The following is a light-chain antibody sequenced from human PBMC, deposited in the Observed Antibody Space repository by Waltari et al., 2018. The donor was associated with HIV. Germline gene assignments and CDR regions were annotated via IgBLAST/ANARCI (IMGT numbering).Light chain of an antibody. J-gene: IGLJ3*02. V-gene: IGLV2-11*01. CDR2: EVI. CDR1: SSDVGGYDS. CDR3: CSYAGTYTYVL. Sequence: QSALTQPRSVSGSPGQSVTISCTGTSSDVGGYDSVSWYLQHPGKVPKLIIYEVIRPASGVPDRFSGSKSGNTASLTISGLQTEDEADYFCCSYAGTYTYVLFGGGTKLTVL.